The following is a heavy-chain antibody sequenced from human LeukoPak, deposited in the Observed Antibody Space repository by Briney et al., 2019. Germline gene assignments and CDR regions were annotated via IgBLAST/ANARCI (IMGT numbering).Heavy chain of an antibody. CDR3: ARGPSYYYYYMDV. CDR2: TSSSSSTI. V-gene: IGHV3-48*03. Sequence: PGGSLRLSCAASGFTFSSYELNWVRQAPGKGLEWVSYTSSSSSTIYYADSVKGRFTISRDNAKNSLYLQMNSLRAEDTAIYYCARGPSYYYYYMDVWGKGTTVTISS. J-gene: IGHJ6*03. CDR1: GFTFSSYE.